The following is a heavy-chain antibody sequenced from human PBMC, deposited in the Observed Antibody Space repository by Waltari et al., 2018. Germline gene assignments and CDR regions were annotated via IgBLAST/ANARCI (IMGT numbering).Heavy chain of an antibody. CDR1: GGSISSGSYY. CDR3: ARDKGMATVREGSDV. J-gene: IGHJ6*02. D-gene: IGHD4-4*01. V-gene: IGHV4-61*09. CDR2: IYTSGST. Sequence: QVQLQESGPGLVKPSQTLSLTCTVSGGSISSGSYYWSWIRQPAGKGLEWIGYIYTSGSTNYNPSLKSRVTISVYTSKNQFSLKLSSVTAADTAVYYCARDKGMATVREGSDVWGQGTTVTVSS.